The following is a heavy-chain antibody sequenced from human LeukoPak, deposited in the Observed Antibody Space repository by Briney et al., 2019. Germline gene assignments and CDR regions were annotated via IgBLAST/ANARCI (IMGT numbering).Heavy chain of an antibody. CDR3: AREAGDIVVVDY. V-gene: IGHV3-74*01. CDR2: INTDGSST. Sequence: GGSLRLSCAASGFTFSSYWMHWVRQAPGKGPVWVSRINTDGSSTSYADSAKGRFTISRDNAKNTLYLQMNSLRAEDTAVYYCAREAGDIVVVDYWGQGTLVTVSS. J-gene: IGHJ4*02. CDR1: GFTFSSYW. D-gene: IGHD2-2*01.